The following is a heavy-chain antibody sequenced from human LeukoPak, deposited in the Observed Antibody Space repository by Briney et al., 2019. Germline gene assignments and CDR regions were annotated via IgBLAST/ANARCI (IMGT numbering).Heavy chain of an antibody. V-gene: IGHV4-39*01. J-gene: IGHJ3*02. CDR1: GGSISSYY. CDR3: ARQGWELLGDAFDI. CDR2: IYYSGST. D-gene: IGHD1-26*01. Sequence: SETLSPTCTVSGGSISSYYWSWIRQPPGKGLEWIGSIYYSGSTYYNPSLKSRVTISVDTSKNQFSLKLSSVTAADTAVYYCARQGWELLGDAFDIWGQGTMVTVSS.